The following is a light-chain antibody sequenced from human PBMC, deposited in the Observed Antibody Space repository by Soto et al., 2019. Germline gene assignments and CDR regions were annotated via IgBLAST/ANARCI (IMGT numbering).Light chain of an antibody. CDR1: QSVSSSY. CDR2: GAS. V-gene: IGKV3-20*01. CDR3: QQYNHWRT. Sequence: EIVLTQSPGTLSLSPGERATLSCRASQSVSSSYLAWYQQKPGQAPRLLIYGASSRATGIPDRFSGSGSGTDFTLTINSLQSEDFAVYYCQQYNHWRTFGQGTKVEIK. J-gene: IGKJ1*01.